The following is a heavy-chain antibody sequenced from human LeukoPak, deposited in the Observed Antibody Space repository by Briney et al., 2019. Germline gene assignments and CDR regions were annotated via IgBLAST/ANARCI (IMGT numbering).Heavy chain of an antibody. V-gene: IGHV7-4-1*02. J-gene: IGHJ4*02. CDR2: INTNTGNP. D-gene: IGHD3-10*01. Sequence: ASVKVSCKASGYTFTTYAMNWVRQAPGQGLEWMGWINTNTGNPTYAQGFTGRFVFSLDTSVSTAYLQISSLRAEDTAVYYCARGGYYGSGIYSPSNYWGQGTLVTVSS. CDR3: ARGGYYGSGIYSPSNY. CDR1: GYTFTTYA.